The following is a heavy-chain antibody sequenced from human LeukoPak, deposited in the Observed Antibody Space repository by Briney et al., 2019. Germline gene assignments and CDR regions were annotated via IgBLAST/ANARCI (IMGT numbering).Heavy chain of an antibody. Sequence: ASVKVSCKTSGYTFNTYGFSWVRQAPGRGLEWMGWISAYNGDTKYAQKFQGRITMTTDAYTRTIYMGLRSLRPDDTAVYYCARDSVAMSTIRDFGYWGQGTLVTVSS. CDR3: ARDSVAMSTIRDFGY. V-gene: IGHV1-18*01. J-gene: IGHJ4*02. D-gene: IGHD5-24*01. CDR1: GYTFNTYG. CDR2: ISAYNGDT.